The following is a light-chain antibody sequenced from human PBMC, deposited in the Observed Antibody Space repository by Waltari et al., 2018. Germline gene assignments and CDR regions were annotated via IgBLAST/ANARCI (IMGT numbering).Light chain of an antibody. V-gene: IGKV3-11*01. CDR2: ATS. CDR1: QSVNYY. J-gene: IGKJ4*01. CDR3: QQRRNWPLT. Sequence: EIVLTQSPATLSLSPGERATHSCRASQSVNYYLAWYQQRPGQAPRLLIYATSHRATGIPYRFSGSGSETDFTLTISSLEPEDFAVYYCQQRRNWPLTFGGGTKVEIK.